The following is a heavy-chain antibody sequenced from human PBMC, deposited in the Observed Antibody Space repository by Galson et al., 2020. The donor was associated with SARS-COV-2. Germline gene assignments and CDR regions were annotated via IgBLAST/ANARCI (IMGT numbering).Heavy chain of an antibody. V-gene: IGHV3-49*02. CDR2: QAYGGPT. D-gene: IGHD3-10*01. J-gene: IGHJ4*02. CDR3: TSMIQGGY. Sequence: QAYGGPTEYAASVKGRFIISRDDSKSIVYLQMNSLKTEDTAVYYCTSMIQGGYWGQGTLVTVSS.